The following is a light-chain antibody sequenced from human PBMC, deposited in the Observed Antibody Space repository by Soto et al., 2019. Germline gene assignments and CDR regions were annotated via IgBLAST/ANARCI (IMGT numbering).Light chain of an antibody. CDR2: HAS. V-gene: IGKV1-5*01. J-gene: IGKJ1*01. CDR1: QSISSW. CDR3: QQYNSYSPT. Sequence: ESQMTLSPSTLSASVGERVTITCRAIQSISSWLAWYQQKQGQAPKILXFHASNLESGVPSRFRGSGSGTEVTLTISSLPPDDSATYYCQQYNSYSPTCGQGTKVDIK.